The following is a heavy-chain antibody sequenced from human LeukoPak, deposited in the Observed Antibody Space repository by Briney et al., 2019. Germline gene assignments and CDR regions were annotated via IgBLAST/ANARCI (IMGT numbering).Heavy chain of an antibody. V-gene: IGHV7-4-1*02. J-gene: IGHJ4*02. CDR2: INTNTGNP. Sequence: ASVKVSCKVVAYDFTGYYIHWVRQAPGQGLEWMGWINTNTGNPTYAQGFTGRFVFSLDTSVSTAYLQISSLKAEDTAVYYCAREIAVAGTEGYWGQGTLVTVSS. CDR3: AREIAVAGTEGY. CDR1: AYDFTGYY. D-gene: IGHD6-19*01.